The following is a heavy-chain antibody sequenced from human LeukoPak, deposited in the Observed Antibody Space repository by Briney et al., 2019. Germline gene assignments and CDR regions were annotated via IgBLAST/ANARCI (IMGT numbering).Heavy chain of an antibody. CDR1: GGSINSGGYF. Sequence: SQTLPLTCTVSGGSINSGGYFWNWIRQHPGRGLEWIGSIYYTGSTSYYPSLKSRLTISIATSKNQFSLRLNSVIAADTAVYYCARERFAGGYRYLDYWGQGTLVTVSS. J-gene: IGHJ4*02. CDR3: ARERFAGGYRYLDY. V-gene: IGHV4-31*03. CDR2: IYYTGST. D-gene: IGHD2-8*02.